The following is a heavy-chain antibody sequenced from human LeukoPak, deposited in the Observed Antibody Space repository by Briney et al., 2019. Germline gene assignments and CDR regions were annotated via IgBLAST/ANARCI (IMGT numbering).Heavy chain of an antibody. J-gene: IGHJ3*02. V-gene: IGHV1-18*04. D-gene: IGHD3-9*01. Sequence: ASVKVSCKASGYTFTSYGISWVRQAPGQGLEWMGWIGAYNGNTNYAQKLQGRVTMTTDTSTSTAYMELRSLRSDDTAVYYCASGYYDILTDLHDAFDIWGQGTMVTVSS. CDR1: GYTFTSYG. CDR3: ASGYYDILTDLHDAFDI. CDR2: IGAYNGNT.